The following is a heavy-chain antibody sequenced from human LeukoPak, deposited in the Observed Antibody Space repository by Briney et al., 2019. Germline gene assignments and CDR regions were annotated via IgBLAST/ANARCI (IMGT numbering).Heavy chain of an antibody. Sequence: SVKVSCKASGGTFSSYAISWVRQAPGQGLAWMGGIIPIFGTANYAQKFQGRVTITADESTSTAYMELSSLRSGDTAVYYCARDGVAAAFDYWGQGTLVTVSS. CDR1: GGTFSSYA. CDR3: ARDGVAAAFDY. J-gene: IGHJ4*02. CDR2: IIPIFGTA. D-gene: IGHD6-13*01. V-gene: IGHV1-69*13.